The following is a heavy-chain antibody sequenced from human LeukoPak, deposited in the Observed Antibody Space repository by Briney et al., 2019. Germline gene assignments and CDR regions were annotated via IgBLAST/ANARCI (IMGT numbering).Heavy chain of an antibody. J-gene: IGHJ4*02. D-gene: IGHD6-13*01. CDR2: ISSTGST. CDR3: ARQQLVRYPIIYYFDY. Sequence: SETLSLTCTVSSFSISRDYWTWIRQPAGKELEWIGLISSTGSTNYNPSLKSRVTISVDTSKNQFSLKLSSVTAADTAVYYCARQQLVRYPIIYYFDYWGQGTLVTVSS. CDR1: SFSISRDY. V-gene: IGHV4-4*07.